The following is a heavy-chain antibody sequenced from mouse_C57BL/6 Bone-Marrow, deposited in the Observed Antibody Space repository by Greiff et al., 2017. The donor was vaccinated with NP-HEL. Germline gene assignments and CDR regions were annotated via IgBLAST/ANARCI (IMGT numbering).Heavy chain of an antibody. CDR2: IRSKSNNYAT. Sequence: EVMLVESGGGLVQPKGSLKLSCAASGFSFNTYAMNWVRQAPGKGLEWVARIRSKSNNYATYYADSVKDRFTISRDDSESMLYLQMNNLKTEDTAMYYCVRQAYHYAMDYWGQGTSVTVSS. CDR3: VRQAYHYAMDY. V-gene: IGHV10-1*01. J-gene: IGHJ4*01. CDR1: GFSFNTYA.